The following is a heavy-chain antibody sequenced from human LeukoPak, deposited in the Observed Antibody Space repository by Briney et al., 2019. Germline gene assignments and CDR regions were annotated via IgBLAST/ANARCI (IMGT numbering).Heavy chain of an antibody. CDR3: ARDRKDYYDSSGYTDY. CDR1: GFTVSSNY. Sequence: PGGSLRLSCAASGFTVSSNYMSWVRQAPGKGLERVSVIYSGGSTYYADSVKGRFTISRDNSKNTLYLQMNSLRAEDTAVYYCARDRKDYYDSSGYTDYWGQGTLVTVSS. CDR2: IYSGGST. V-gene: IGHV3-66*01. J-gene: IGHJ4*02. D-gene: IGHD3-22*01.